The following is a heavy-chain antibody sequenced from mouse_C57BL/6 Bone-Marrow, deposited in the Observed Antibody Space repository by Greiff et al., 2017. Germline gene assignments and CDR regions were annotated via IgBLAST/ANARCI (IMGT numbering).Heavy chain of an antibody. CDR2: INPYNGGT. V-gene: IGHV1-19*01. CDR1: GYTFTDYY. CDR3: ARFLYAMDY. Sequence: EVQGVESGPVLVKPGASVKMSCKASGYTFTDYYMNWVKQSHGKSLEWIGVINPYNGGTSYNQKFKGKATLTVDKSSSTAYMELNSLTSEDSAVYYCARFLYAMDYWGQGTSVTVSS. J-gene: IGHJ4*01.